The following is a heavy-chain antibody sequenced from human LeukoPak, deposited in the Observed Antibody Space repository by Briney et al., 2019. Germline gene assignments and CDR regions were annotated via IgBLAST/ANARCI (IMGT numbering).Heavy chain of an antibody. D-gene: IGHD3-9*01. J-gene: IGHJ4*02. Sequence: GGSLRLSCAASGFIFSRYGMSWVRQAPGKGLEWVSAISGSGGSTYYADSVKGRFTISRDNSKNTLYLQMNSLRAEDTAVYYCAKEQPELRYFDWSPFDYWGQGTLVTVSS. CDR1: GFIFSRYG. CDR3: AKEQPELRYFDWSPFDY. V-gene: IGHV3-23*01. CDR2: ISGSGGST.